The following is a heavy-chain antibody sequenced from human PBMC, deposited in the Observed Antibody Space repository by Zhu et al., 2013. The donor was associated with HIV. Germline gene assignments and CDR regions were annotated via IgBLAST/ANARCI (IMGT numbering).Heavy chain of an antibody. V-gene: IGHV4-30-4*01. CDR3: ARGGQYYYDSSGYYPTWYFDY. D-gene: IGHD3-22*01. CDR1: GGSISSGDYY. Sequence: QVQLQESGPGLVKPSQTLSLTCTVSGGSISSGDYYWSWIRQPPGKGLEWIGYIYYSGSTYYNPSLKSRVTISVDTSKNQFSLKLSSVTAADTAVYYCARGGQYYYDSSGYYPTWYFDYWGQGTLVTVSS. J-gene: IGHJ4*02. CDR2: IYYSGST.